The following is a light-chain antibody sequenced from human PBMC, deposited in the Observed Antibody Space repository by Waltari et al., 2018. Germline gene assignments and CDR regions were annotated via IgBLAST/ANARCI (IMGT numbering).Light chain of an antibody. Sequence: DIQMTQSPSTLPASVGDRVTITCRASQSISSWLAWYQQKPGKAPKVLIYKASTLESGVPSRFSGSGSGTDFTLTISSLQPEDFATYHCQQYNSFWTFGQGTKVEIK. CDR3: QQYNSFWT. J-gene: IGKJ1*01. V-gene: IGKV1-5*03. CDR2: KAS. CDR1: QSISSW.